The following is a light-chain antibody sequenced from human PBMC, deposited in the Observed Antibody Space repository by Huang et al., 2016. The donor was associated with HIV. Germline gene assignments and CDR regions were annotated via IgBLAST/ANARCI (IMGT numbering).Light chain of an antibody. V-gene: IGKV1-6*02. Sequence: IQLTQSPSSLSASVGYRVPITCRASQDITNDLGWYQQKPGKAPKPLISAASTLRSGVPSRFSGSGSGTDFTLTISSLQPEDCATYFCLQDFNYPRTFGQGTRVEIK. CDR3: LQDFNYPRT. CDR2: AAS. CDR1: QDITND. J-gene: IGKJ1*01.